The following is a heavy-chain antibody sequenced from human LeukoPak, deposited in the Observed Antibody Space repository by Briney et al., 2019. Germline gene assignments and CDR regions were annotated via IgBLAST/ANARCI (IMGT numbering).Heavy chain of an antibody. CDR2: ISGSGGST. CDR3: AKDLRGHYSGG. V-gene: IGHV3-23*01. Sequence: GRSLRLSCAASGFTFSSYAMSWVRQGPGKGLEWVSAISGSGGSTYYADSVKGRFTISRDNSKNTLYLQMNSLRAEDTAVYYCAKDLRGHYSGGWGQATLVTVCS. J-gene: IGHJ4*02. D-gene: IGHD4-17*01. CDR1: GFTFSSYA.